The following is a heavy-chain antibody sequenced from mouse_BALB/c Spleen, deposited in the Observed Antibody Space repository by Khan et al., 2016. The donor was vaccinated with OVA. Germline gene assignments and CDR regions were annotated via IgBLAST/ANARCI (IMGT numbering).Heavy chain of an antibody. CDR2: ISYSGST. J-gene: IGHJ4*01. D-gene: IGHD1-1*01. CDR1: GYSITTNYA. Sequence: VQLKQSGPGLVKPSQSLSLTCTVTGYSITTNYAWDWIRQFPGNKLEWMGYISYSGSTSYNPSLKSRTSITRDTYKNQFFLKLNSVTTEDTATYYCARTNYYGYAVDYWGQGTSVTVSS. V-gene: IGHV3-2*02. CDR3: ARTNYYGYAVDY.